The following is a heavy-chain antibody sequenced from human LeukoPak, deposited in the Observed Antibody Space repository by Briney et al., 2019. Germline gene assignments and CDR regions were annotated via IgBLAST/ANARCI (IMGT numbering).Heavy chain of an antibody. J-gene: IGHJ4*02. CDR2: INHSGST. Sequence: PSETLSLTCAVYGGSFSGYYWSWIRQPPGKGLEWIGEINHSGSTNYNPSLKSRVTISVDTSKNQFSLKLSSVTAADTAVYYCAREGIAAAVGSFDYWGQGTLVTVSS. CDR3: AREGIAAAVGSFDY. CDR1: GGSFSGYY. D-gene: IGHD6-13*01. V-gene: IGHV4-34*01.